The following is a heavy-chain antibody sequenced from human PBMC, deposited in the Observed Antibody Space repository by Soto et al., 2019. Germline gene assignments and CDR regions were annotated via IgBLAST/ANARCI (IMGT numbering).Heavy chain of an antibody. J-gene: IGHJ4*02. V-gene: IGHV3-7*04. Sequence: EVHLVESGGGLVQTGGSLRLSCAIFESTVSRDWMNWVRQAPGKGLEWVAHINQDGSEKYYVDSVKGRFTISRDNAKKSLYLQMNSLSPAATAMYYCSGGGGDAFWGQGTLVTVSS. D-gene: IGHD3-16*01. CDR3: SGGGGDAF. CDR1: ESTVSRDW. CDR2: INQDGSEK.